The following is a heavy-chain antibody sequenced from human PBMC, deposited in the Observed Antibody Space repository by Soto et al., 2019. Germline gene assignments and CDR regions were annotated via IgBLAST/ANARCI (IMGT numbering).Heavy chain of an antibody. CDR2: ISSSGSTI. CDR1: GFTFSSYE. Sequence: EVQLVESGGGLVQPGGSLTLYCAASGFTFSSYEMNWVRQAPGKGLEWVSYISSSGSTIYYADSVKGRFTISRDNAKNSLYLQMNSLRAEDTAVYYCARDPSVNDGLNWGQGTLVTVSS. D-gene: IGHD3-10*01. J-gene: IGHJ4*02. CDR3: ARDPSVNDGLN. V-gene: IGHV3-48*03.